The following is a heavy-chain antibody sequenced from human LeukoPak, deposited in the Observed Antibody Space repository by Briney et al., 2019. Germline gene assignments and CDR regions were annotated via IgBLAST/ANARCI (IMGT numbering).Heavy chain of an antibody. CDR3: AMGPRGTYFDY. D-gene: IGHD1-26*01. CDR2: ISGSGGGT. CDR1: GFTFSNYA. J-gene: IGHJ4*02. V-gene: IGHV3-23*01. Sequence: GGSLRLSCAASGFTFSNYAVSRVRQAPGKGLEWVSAISGSGGGTYYADSVKGRFTISRDNSKNTLYLQMNSLRAEDTAVYYCAMGPRGTYFDYWGQGTLVTVSS.